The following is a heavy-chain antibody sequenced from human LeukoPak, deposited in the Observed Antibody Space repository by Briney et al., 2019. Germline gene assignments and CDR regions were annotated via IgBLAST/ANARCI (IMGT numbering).Heavy chain of an antibody. J-gene: IGHJ3*02. V-gene: IGHV4-39*01. CDR2: IYYSGST. CDR3: ARRGFVVVPAATYDVFDI. D-gene: IGHD2-2*01. Sequence: PSETLSLTCTVSGGSISSSSYYWGWIRQPPGKGLEWIGSIYYSGSTYYNPSLKSRVTISVDTSKNQFSLKLSSVTAADTAVYYCARRGFVVVPAATYDVFDIWGQGTMVTVSS. CDR1: GGSISSSSYY.